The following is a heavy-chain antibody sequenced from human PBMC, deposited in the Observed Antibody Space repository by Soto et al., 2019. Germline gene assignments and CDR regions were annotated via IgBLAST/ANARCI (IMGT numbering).Heavy chain of an antibody. D-gene: IGHD4-4*01. Sequence: GGSLRLSCAASGFTFSDYYMSWIRQAPGKGLEWVSYISSSGSTIYYADSVKGRFTISRDNAKNSLYLQMNSLRAEDTAVYYCARDPMTTVTTWFDYWGQGTLVTVSS. CDR1: GFTFSDYY. V-gene: IGHV3-11*01. CDR2: ISSSGSTI. J-gene: IGHJ4*02. CDR3: ARDPMTTVTTWFDY.